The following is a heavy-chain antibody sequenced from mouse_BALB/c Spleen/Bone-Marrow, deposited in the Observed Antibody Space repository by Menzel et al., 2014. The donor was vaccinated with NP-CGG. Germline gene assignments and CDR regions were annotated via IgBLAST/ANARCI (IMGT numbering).Heavy chain of an antibody. CDR2: INPGSGST. Sequence: QVQLQQSGAERVRPGTSVKVSCKASGYAFTDYLMEWLKPRPGQGLEWIGVINPGSGSTNYNEKFKDKATLTADKSSSPAYMQLSSLTSDDSAVYFCARYDGYFGYWGQGTILTVSS. J-gene: IGHJ2*01. CDR1: GYAFTDYL. D-gene: IGHD2-3*01. CDR3: ARYDGYFGY. V-gene: IGHV1-54*01.